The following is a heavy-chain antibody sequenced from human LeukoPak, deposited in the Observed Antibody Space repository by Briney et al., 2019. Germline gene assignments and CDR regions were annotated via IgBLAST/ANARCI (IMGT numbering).Heavy chain of an antibody. CDR1: GGSISTSY. V-gene: IGHV4-59*01. D-gene: IGHD3-22*01. J-gene: IGHJ3*01. CDR3: ARHMVYYYDSSGHGFDV. Sequence: SETLSLTCTVSGGSISTSYWSWIRQAPGKGLEWMGYIYNSGSNNYNPSLKSRVTISVDTSKNQFSLKLSSVTAADTAVYYCARHMVYYYDSSGHGFDVWGQGTMVTVSS. CDR2: IYNSGSN.